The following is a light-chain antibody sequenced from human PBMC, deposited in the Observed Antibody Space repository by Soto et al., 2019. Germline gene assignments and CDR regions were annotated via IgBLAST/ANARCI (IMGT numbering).Light chain of an antibody. CDR2: TAS. Sequence: ATRMTQSPSSLSASTGDRVTIACRASQDIGSFLVWYQQRPGRAPKLLIYTASTLQSGVPSRFSGSGSGTDFTLTIAGLQSEDFATYYCQQYYNYPLTFGGGTKVEIK. J-gene: IGKJ4*01. CDR1: QDIGSF. V-gene: IGKV1-8*01. CDR3: QQYYNYPLT.